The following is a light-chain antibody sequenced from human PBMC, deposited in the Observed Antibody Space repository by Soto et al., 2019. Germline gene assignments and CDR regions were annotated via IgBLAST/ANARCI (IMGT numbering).Light chain of an antibody. CDR2: DAS. J-gene: IGKJ2*01. CDR3: QQRSNWPPYT. CDR1: QSISTY. V-gene: IGKV3-11*01. Sequence: EIVLTQSPATLSLSPGERATLSCRASQSISTYLVWYQQKPGQAPRLLIYDASNRATGIPARFSGSGSGTDFTLTISSLEPEDFAFDYCQQRSNWPPYTFGQGTKLEIK.